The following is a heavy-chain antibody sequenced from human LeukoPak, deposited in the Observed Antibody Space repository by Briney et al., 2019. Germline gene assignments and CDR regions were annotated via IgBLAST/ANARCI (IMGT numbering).Heavy chain of an antibody. CDR3: ARDTRYCSSTSCYPNWFDP. D-gene: IGHD2-2*01. CDR2: ISSSSSYI. Sequence: GGSLRLSCAASGFTFSSYAMSWVRQAPGKGLEWVSSISSSSSYIYYADSVKGRFTISRDNAKNSLYLQMNSLRAEDTAVYYCARDTRYCSSTSCYPNWFDPWGQGTLVTVSS. V-gene: IGHV3-21*01. CDR1: GFTFSSYA. J-gene: IGHJ5*02.